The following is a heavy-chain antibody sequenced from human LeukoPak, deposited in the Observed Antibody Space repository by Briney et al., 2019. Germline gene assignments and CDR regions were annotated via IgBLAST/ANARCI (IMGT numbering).Heavy chain of an antibody. CDR1: GYTFTSNY. CDR3: ARDQEGFDY. J-gene: IGHJ4*02. CDR2: IYPRDGST. Sequence: ASVKVSCKASGYTFTSNYIHWVRQAPGQGLEWKGMIYPRDGSTSYAQKFQGRVTVTRDTSTSTVHMELSGLRSEDTAVYYCARDQEGFDYWGQGTLVTVSS. V-gene: IGHV1-46*01.